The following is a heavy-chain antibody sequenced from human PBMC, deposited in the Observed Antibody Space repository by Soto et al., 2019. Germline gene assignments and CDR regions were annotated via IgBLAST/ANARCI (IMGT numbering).Heavy chain of an antibody. J-gene: IGHJ6*02. Sequence: KASETLSLTCAVYGGSFSGYYWSWIRQPPGKGLEWIGEINHSGSTNYNPSLKSRVTISVDTSKNQFSLKLSSVTAADTAVYYCARGGYGSGSYPVYYYGMDVWGQGTTVTVSS. CDR3: ARGGYGSGSYPVYYYGMDV. CDR1: GGSFSGYY. V-gene: IGHV4-34*01. CDR2: INHSGST. D-gene: IGHD3-10*01.